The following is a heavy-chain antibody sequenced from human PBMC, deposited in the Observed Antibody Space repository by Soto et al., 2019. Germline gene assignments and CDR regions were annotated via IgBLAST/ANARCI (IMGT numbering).Heavy chain of an antibody. Sequence: QVQLVQSGAEVKKPGASVKVSCKASGYTFTSYDINWVRQATGQVLEWMGWMNPNSGNTGYAQKFQGRVTMTRNTSISTAYMELSSLRSEDTAVYYCARPRINRNWFDPWGQGTLVTVSS. CDR1: GYTFTSYD. CDR3: ARPRINRNWFDP. V-gene: IGHV1-8*01. J-gene: IGHJ5*02. CDR2: MNPNSGNT. D-gene: IGHD2-15*01.